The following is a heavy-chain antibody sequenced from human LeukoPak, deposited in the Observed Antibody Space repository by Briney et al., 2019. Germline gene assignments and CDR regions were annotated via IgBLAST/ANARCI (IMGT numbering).Heavy chain of an antibody. CDR1: GYTFTGYY. D-gene: IGHD6-13*01. Sequence: ASVNVSCKASGYTFTGYYMHWVRQAPGQGLEWMGWINPNSGGTNYAQKFQGSVNMSRDTSISTAYMELSSLRSDDTAVYYCARDYISWLDYWGQGTLVTVSS. CDR3: ARDYISWLDY. V-gene: IGHV1-2*02. CDR2: INPNSGGT. J-gene: IGHJ4*02.